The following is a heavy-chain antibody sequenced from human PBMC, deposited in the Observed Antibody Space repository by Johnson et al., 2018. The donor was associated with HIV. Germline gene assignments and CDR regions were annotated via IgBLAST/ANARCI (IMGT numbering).Heavy chain of an antibody. CDR3: AKDRIRSTAPDTFDV. D-gene: IGHD5-18*01. CDR2: ISGSGDSA. Sequence: VQLVESGGGLVQPGGSLRLSCAASGFTFSSYWMHWVRQAPGKGLVWVSAISGSGDSAYYADSVKGRFTISRDNSKNTLYLQMDSLRAVDTAVFYCAKDRIRSTAPDTFDVWGQ. V-gene: IGHV3-23*04. CDR1: GFTFSSYW. J-gene: IGHJ3*01.